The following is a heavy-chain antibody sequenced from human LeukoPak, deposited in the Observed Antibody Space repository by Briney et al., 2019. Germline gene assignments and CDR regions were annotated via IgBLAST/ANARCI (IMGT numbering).Heavy chain of an antibody. D-gene: IGHD3-10*01. CDR2: IYPGDSDT. J-gene: IGHJ4*02. V-gene: IGHV5-51*01. CDR3: ARRETRYGSGSYYYETEGFDY. CDR1: GYSFTSYW. Sequence: GESLKISCKGSGYSFTSYWIGWVRQMPGKGLEWMGIIYPGDSDTRYSPSFQGQVTISADKSISTAYLQWSSLKASDTAMYYCARRETRYGSGSYYYETEGFDYWGQGTLVTVSS.